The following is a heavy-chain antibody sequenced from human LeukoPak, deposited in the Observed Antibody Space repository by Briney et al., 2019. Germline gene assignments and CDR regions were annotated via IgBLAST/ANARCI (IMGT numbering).Heavy chain of an antibody. V-gene: IGHV1-18*01. CDR3: ARVWVSRDYGDGSVDY. J-gene: IGHJ4*02. D-gene: IGHD4-17*01. CDR1: GDTFTSFV. CDR2: ISAYNGNT. Sequence: ASVKVSCKASGDTFTSFVLTWVRQAPGQGLEWMGWISAYNGNTNYAQKLQGRVTMTTDTSTSTAYMELRSLRSDDTAVYYCARVWVSRDYGDGSVDYWGQGTLVTVSS.